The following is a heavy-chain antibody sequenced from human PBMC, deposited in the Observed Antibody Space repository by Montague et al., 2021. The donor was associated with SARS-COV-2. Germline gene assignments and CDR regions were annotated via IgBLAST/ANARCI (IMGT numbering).Heavy chain of an antibody. D-gene: IGHD2-2*01. V-gene: IGHV3-48*02. Sequence: SLRLSCAASGFTFSGYSMNWVRQAPGKGLEWVSYISSSSYTIYYADSVKGRFTISRDNAKNSLYLQMNSLRDEDTAVYSCAREREYCSSTSCYGDFYYGMDVWGQGTTVTVSS. CDR2: ISSSSYTI. J-gene: IGHJ6*02. CDR1: GFTFSGYS. CDR3: AREREYCSSTSCYGDFYYGMDV.